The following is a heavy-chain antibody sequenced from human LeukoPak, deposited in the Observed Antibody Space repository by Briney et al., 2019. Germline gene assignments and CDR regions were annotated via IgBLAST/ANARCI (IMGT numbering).Heavy chain of an antibody. J-gene: IGHJ4*02. D-gene: IGHD1-26*01. CDR1: RFRFSDYC. V-gene: IGHV3-11*04. CDR3: ARAGYYRFDY. CDR2: ISSSGRTI. Sequence: PGGSLRLSCAPSRFRFSDYCMSWIRQAPGMGLEWLSYISSSGRTIYYADSVKGRFTISRDNAKNTLYLQMNSLRDEDTAVYYCARAGYYRFDYWGQGTLVTVSS.